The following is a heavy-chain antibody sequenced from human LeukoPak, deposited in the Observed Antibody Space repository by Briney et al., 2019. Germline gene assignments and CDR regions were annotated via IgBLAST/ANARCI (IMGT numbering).Heavy chain of an antibody. D-gene: IGHD1-1*01. CDR1: GGTFSSYA. Sequence: GASVKVSCKASGGTFSSYAISWVRQAPGQGLEWMGGIIPIFGTANYAQKFQGRVTITADESTSTAYMELSSLRSEDTAVYYCARVPSWKGYMDVWGKGTTVTVSS. CDR3: ARVPSWKGYMDV. J-gene: IGHJ6*03. V-gene: IGHV1-69*13. CDR2: IIPIFGTA.